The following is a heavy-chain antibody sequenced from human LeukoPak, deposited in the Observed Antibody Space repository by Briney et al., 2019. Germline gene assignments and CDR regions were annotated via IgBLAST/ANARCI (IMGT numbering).Heavy chain of an antibody. CDR1: GYTFTSYG. V-gene: IGHV1-18*01. CDR2: ISAYNGNT. D-gene: IGHD4-11*01. CDR3: ARDQGPRTVSYFDY. J-gene: IGHJ4*02. Sequence: GASVKVSCKASGYTFTSYGISWVRQAPGQGLEWMGWISAYNGNTNYAQKLQGRVTMTTDTSTSTAYMELRSLRSDDTAVYYCARDQGPRTVSYFDYWGQGTLVTVSS.